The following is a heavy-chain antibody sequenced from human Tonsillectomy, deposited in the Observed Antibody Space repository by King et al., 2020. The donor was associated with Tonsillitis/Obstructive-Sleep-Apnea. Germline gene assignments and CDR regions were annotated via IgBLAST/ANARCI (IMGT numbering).Heavy chain of an antibody. Sequence: TLKESGPTLVKPTQTLTLTCTFSEFSLSASGVVVGWIRQPPGKALEWLALVYWDDDKRYSPSLKSRLTITKDTSKNQVVLKMTNMDRVDTGTYYCTHTRKYCSGGSCYFVYWGQGTLVTVYS. J-gene: IGHJ4*02. CDR1: EFSLSASGVV. CDR2: VYWDDDK. D-gene: IGHD2-15*01. V-gene: IGHV2-5*02. CDR3: THTRKYCSGGSCYFVY.